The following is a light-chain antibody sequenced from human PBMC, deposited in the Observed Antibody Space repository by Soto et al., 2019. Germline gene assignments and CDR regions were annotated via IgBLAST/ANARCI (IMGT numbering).Light chain of an antibody. J-gene: IGLJ2*01. V-gene: IGLV2-14*01. CDR3: SSYTNSSVV. CDR1: SSDNGDYNY. Sequence: QSALTQPASVSGSPGQSITISCTGTSSDNGDYNYVSWYQQHPGKAPKLMIYDVSNRPSGVSNRFSGSKSANTASLTISGLQAEDEADYYCSSYTNSSVVFGGGTKLTVL. CDR2: DVS.